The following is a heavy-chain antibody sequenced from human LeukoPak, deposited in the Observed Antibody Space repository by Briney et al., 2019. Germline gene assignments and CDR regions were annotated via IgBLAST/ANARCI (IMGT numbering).Heavy chain of an antibody. V-gene: IGHV3-21*01. Sequence: GGSLRLSCAASGFTFSSYSMNWVRQAPGKGLEWVSSISSSSSYIYYADSVKGRFTISRDNAKNSLYLQMNSLRAEDTSVYYCARDNSPKYSSGWYDYGYWGQGTVVTVSS. CDR3: ARDNSPKYSSGWYDYGY. CDR1: GFTFSSYS. J-gene: IGHJ4*02. D-gene: IGHD6-19*01. CDR2: ISSSSSYI.